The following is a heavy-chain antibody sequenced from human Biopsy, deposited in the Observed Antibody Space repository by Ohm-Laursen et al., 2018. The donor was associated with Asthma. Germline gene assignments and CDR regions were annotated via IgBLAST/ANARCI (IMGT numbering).Heavy chain of an antibody. Sequence: SETLSLTCTFSGGSISSRPSYWGWLRQPPGKGLEWIASFSASGTSYFNASLKGRVTTSVDMSKNQLSLRLTSVTAADTAVYFCARHGPTNYRLDSWGQGSLVIVSS. J-gene: IGHJ1*01. CDR1: GGSISSRPSY. CDR3: ARHGPTNYRLDS. CDR2: FSASGTS. D-gene: IGHD4/OR15-4a*01. V-gene: IGHV4-39*01.